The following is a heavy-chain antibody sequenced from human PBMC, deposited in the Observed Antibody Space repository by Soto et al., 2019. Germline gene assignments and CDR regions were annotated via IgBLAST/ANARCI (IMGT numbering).Heavy chain of an antibody. CDR2: LSFSSSNT. J-gene: IGHJ4*02. D-gene: IGHD6-13*01. V-gene: IGHV3-23*01. CDR1: GFIFHLYA. CDR3: VKATLAAAGTLFDY. Sequence: PGGSLRLSCAGSGFIFHLYAMSWVRQAPRKGLEWVSTLSFSSSNTYYADSVKGRFTISRDNSKNALYLQMHDLRPEDTALYYCVKATLAAAGTLFDYWGQGTLVTVSS.